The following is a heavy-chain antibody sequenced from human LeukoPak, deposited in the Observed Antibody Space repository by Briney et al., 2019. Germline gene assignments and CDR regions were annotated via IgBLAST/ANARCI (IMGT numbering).Heavy chain of an antibody. D-gene: IGHD3-22*01. J-gene: IGHJ5*02. CDR1: GGSISSHY. Sequence: SETLSLTCTVSGGSISSHYWSWIRQPPGKGLEWIGYIYYSGSTNYNPALKSRVAISVDASKYQFFLRLNSVTAADTAVYYCARHFFGGYFFPWGQGTLVTVSS. V-gene: IGHV4-59*08. CDR2: IYYSGST. CDR3: ARHFFGGYFFP.